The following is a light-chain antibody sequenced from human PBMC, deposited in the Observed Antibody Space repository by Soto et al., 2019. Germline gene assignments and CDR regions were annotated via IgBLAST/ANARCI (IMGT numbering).Light chain of an antibody. CDR3: MQALETPWT. J-gene: IGKJ1*01. CDR1: QSLLHSNGYNY. V-gene: IGKV2-28*01. Sequence: DIVMTQSPLSLPVTPGEPASISCRSSQSLLHSNGYNYLDWYLQKPGQSPQLLIYLNSNRAFGVPDRFSGSGSGTDFTLKISRVEAEDVGVYYCMQALETPWTFGQGTKVEIK. CDR2: LNS.